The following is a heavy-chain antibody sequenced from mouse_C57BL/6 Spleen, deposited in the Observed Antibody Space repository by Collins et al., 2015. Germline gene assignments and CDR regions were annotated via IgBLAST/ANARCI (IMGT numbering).Heavy chain of an antibody. CDR1: GIDFSRYW. V-gene: IGHV4-1*01. J-gene: IGHJ3*01. CDR2: INPDSRTI. CDR3: ARMGYYGGFAY. Sequence: AASGIDFSRYWMSWVRRAPGKGLEWIGEINPDSRTINYAPSLKDKFIISRDNARNTLYLQMSKVRSEDTALYYCARMGYYGGFAYWGQGTLVTVSA. D-gene: IGHD1-1*01.